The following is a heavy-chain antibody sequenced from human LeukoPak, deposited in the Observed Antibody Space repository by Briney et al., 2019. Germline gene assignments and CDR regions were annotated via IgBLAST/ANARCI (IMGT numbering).Heavy chain of an antibody. Sequence: SGGSLRLSCAVSGFTFSNYWMMWVRQAPGKGLEWVASIDEDGSETNYVDSVTGRFTVSRDHAKNSLFLQMNSLRAEDTAVYYCVRYGRRANDQPFDVWGQGTRVTVSS. D-gene: IGHD1-1*01. V-gene: IGHV3-7*01. CDR1: GFTFSNYW. CDR2: IDEDGSET. J-gene: IGHJ3*01. CDR3: VRYGRRANDQPFDV.